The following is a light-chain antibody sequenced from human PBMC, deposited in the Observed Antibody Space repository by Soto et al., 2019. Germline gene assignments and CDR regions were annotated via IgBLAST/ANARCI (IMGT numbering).Light chain of an antibody. J-gene: IGKJ4*01. V-gene: IGKV3-15*01. CDR1: QNVKTR. CDR3: QQYDEWPLT. Sequence: EKVMTQSQATLFVSPGERATLSCRAGQNVKTRLAWYQQKPGQAPRLLIYDAFTRATGIPARFSGSASGTEFTHTISSLQSEDFAVYYCQQYDEWPLTFGGGTKVEIK. CDR2: DAF.